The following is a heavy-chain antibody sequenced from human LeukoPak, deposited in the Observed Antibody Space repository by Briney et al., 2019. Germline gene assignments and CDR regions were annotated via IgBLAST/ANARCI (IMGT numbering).Heavy chain of an antibody. CDR3: AKGGSGAARSY. V-gene: IGHV3-23*01. CDR2: TSGSGGST. J-gene: IGHJ4*02. D-gene: IGHD6-6*01. CDR1: GFTFSSYA. Sequence: PGRSLRLSCAASGFTFSSYAMPWVRQAPGKGLEWVSATSGSGGSTYYADSVKGRFTISRDNSKNTLYLQMNSLRAEDTAVYYCAKGGSGAARSYWGQGTLVTVSS.